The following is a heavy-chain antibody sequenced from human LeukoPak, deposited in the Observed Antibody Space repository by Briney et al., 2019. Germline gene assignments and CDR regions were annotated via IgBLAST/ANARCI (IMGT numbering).Heavy chain of an antibody. J-gene: IGHJ5*02. CDR2: INPNIDGT. Sequence: AAVRVSSMDSGYTFTVYYMHGVRQAPGQGLEWMGWINPNIDGTNYEQNFQGTVTMTRDTSISTAYMELCRLRSDDTAVYYCARDGYDSSGYNWFDPWGQGTLVTVSS. CDR1: GYTFTVYY. V-gene: IGHV1-2*02. CDR3: ARDGYDSSGYNWFDP. D-gene: IGHD3-22*01.